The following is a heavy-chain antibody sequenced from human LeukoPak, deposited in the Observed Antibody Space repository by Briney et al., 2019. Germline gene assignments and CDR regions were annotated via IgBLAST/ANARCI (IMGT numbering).Heavy chain of an antibody. CDR1: GFTFSSYD. J-gene: IGHJ6*02. CDR2: IGTAGDT. D-gene: IGHD3-9*01. V-gene: IGHV3-13*01. CDR3: AKDGGILTGDYYYYYGMDV. Sequence: GGSLRLSCAASGFTFSSYDMHWVRQATGKGLEWVSAIGTAGDTYYPGSVKGRFTISRDNSKNSLYLQMNSLRTEDTALYYCAKDGGILTGDYYYYYGMDVWGQGTTVTVSS.